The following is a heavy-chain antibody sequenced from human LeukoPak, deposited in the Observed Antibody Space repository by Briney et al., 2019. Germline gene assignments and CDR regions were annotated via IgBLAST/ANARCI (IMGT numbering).Heavy chain of an antibody. CDR1: GYTFTSYY. CDR2: INPSGGST. CDR3: AREEGLVVPVARDDY. V-gene: IGHV1-46*01. D-gene: IGHD2-2*01. Sequence: ASVKVSCKASGYTFTSYYMHWVRQAPGQGLEWMGIINPSGGSTSYAQKFQGRVTMTRDTSTSTVYMELSSLRSEDTAVYYCAREEGLVVPVARDDYWGQGTLVTVSS. J-gene: IGHJ4*02.